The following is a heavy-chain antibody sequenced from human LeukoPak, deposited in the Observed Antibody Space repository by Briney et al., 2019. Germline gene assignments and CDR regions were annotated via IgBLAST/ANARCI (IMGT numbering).Heavy chain of an antibody. CDR2: IYSGGST. D-gene: IGHD1-26*01. Sequence: QTGGSLGLSCAASGFTVNYNYMSWVRQAPGKRLEWVSVIYSGGSTYYADSVKGRFTISRDDSKNTVYLQMNSLRVEDTAVYYCARVKVGITYWFDPWGQGTLVTVSS. CDR1: GFTVNYNY. CDR3: ARVKVGITYWFDP. V-gene: IGHV3-66*01. J-gene: IGHJ5*02.